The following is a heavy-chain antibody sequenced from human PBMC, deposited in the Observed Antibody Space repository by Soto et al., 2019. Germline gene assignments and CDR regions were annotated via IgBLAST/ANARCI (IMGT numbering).Heavy chain of an antibody. Sequence: EVQLVESGGGLVQPGGSLRLSCAASGFTFSSYEMNWVRQAPGKGLEWVSYISSSGSTIYYADSVKGRFTISRDNAKNSLYLQMNSLRAEDTAVYYCARDLIVVVPAAHWRYYYYGMDVWGQGNTVTVSS. CDR1: GFTFSSYE. CDR3: ARDLIVVVPAAHWRYYYYGMDV. D-gene: IGHD2-2*01. CDR2: ISSSGSTI. V-gene: IGHV3-48*03. J-gene: IGHJ6*02.